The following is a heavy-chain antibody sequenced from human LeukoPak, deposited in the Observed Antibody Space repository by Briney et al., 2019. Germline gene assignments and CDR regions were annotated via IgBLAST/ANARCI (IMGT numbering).Heavy chain of an antibody. CDR3: ARAPYPYYYDSSGYYYVY. D-gene: IGHD3-22*01. Sequence: ASVKVSCKASGATFTSYAISWVRQAPGQGLEWMGGIIPIFGTANYAQKFQGRVTITTDESTSTAYMELSSLRSEDTAVYYCARAPYPYYYDSSGYYYVYWGQGTLVTVSS. CDR1: GATFTSYA. CDR2: IIPIFGTA. J-gene: IGHJ4*02. V-gene: IGHV1-69*05.